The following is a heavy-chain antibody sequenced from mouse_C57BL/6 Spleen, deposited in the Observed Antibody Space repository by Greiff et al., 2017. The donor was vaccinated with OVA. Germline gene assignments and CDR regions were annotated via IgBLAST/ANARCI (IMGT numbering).Heavy chain of an antibody. CDR3: TTQYYGSRGFDY. D-gene: IGHD1-1*01. V-gene: IGHV14-1*01. J-gene: IGHJ2*01. CDR2: IDPEDGDT. CDR1: GFNFKDYY. Sequence: EVQLQQSGAELVRPGASVKLSCTASGFNFKDYYMHWVKQRPEQGLEWIGRIDPEDGDTEYAPKFQGKATMTADTSSNTAYLQLSSLTSEDTAVDYCTTQYYGSRGFDYWGQGTTLTVSS.